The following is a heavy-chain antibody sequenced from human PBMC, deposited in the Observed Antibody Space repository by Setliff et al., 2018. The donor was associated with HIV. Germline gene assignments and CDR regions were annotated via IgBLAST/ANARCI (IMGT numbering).Heavy chain of an antibody. D-gene: IGHD3-10*01. CDR1: GGTFSSYA. CDR2: IIPIFGTA. CDR3: ARVYGSGSYGWFDP. J-gene: IGHJ5*02. V-gene: IGHV1-69*05. Sequence: EASVKVSCKASGGTFSSYAISWVRQAPGQGLEWMGGIIPIFGTANYAQKFQGRVTITTDESTSTAYMELSSLRSEDTAVYYCARVYGSGSYGWFDPWGQGTLVTVSS.